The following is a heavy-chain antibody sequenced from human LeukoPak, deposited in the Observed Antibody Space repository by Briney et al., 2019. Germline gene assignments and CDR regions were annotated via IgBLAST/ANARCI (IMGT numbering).Heavy chain of an antibody. CDR2: IYSGGST. CDR1: GFTVSSNY. Sequence: GGSLRLSCAASGFTVSSNYMSWVRQAPGKGLEWVSVIYSGGSTYYADSVKGRFTISRDNSKNTLYLQMNSLRAEDTAVYYCARAGYSYGSAYLGYWGQGTLVTVSS. J-gene: IGHJ4*02. D-gene: IGHD5-18*01. V-gene: IGHV3-66*01. CDR3: ARAGYSYGSAYLGY.